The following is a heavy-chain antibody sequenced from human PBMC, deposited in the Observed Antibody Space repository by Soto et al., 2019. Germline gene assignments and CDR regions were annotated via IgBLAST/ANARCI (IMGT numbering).Heavy chain of an antibody. CDR1: GFSFSTYW. CDR2: IRPDGSQT. V-gene: IGHV3-7*04. CDR3: AREGWGSLLDH. Sequence: EVQLVESGGGLVQPGESLRLSCAVSGFSFSTYWMAWVRQAPGKGLEWVAHIRPDGSQTDHVDSVRGRFSISRDNAKNSLYLHMNSLRGEDTAVYCCAREGWGSLLDHWGLGTLVTVSS. D-gene: IGHD7-27*01. J-gene: IGHJ4*02.